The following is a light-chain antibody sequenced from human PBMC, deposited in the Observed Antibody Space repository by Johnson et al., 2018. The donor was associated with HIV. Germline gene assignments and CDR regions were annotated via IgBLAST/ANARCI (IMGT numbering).Light chain of an antibody. Sequence: QYVLTQPPSVSAAPGQKVTISCSGSSSNIGNNYVSWYQQLPGTAPKLLIYRNNQRPSGVPDRFSGSKSGTSASLAISGLQAEAEADYYCAAWDDSLSGYVFGTGTKVTVL. CDR1: SSNIGNNY. V-gene: IGLV1-47*01. J-gene: IGLJ1*01. CDR2: RNN. CDR3: AAWDDSLSGYV.